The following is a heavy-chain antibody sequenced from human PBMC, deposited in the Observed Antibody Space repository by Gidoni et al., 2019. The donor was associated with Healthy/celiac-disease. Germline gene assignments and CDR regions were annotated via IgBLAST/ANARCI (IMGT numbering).Heavy chain of an antibody. V-gene: IGHV4-4*02. CDR2: IYHSGST. CDR3: ARGEDYYDSSGSRGEFDP. J-gene: IGHJ5*02. D-gene: IGHD3-22*01. CDR1: GGSISSSTW. Sequence: QVQLQESGPGLVKPSGTLSLTCAVSGGSISSSTWWSWVRQPPGKGLEWIGEIYHSGSTNYNPSLKSRVTISVDKSKNQFSLKLSSVTAADTAVYYCARGEDYYDSSGSRGEFDPWGQGTLVTVSS.